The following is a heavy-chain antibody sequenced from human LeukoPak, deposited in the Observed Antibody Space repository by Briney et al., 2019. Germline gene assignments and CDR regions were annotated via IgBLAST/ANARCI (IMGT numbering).Heavy chain of an antibody. CDR1: GSTFTTYS. CDR2: ISSSSSYI. CDR3: ARDPPSLRGHAFDI. D-gene: IGHD1-26*01. Sequence: GGSLRFSCAASGSTFTTYSMNWVRQAPGKGLEWVSSISSSSSYIYYADSVKGRFTITRDNAKNSLYLQMNRLRAEDTAVYYCARDPPSLRGHAFDIWGQGTMVTVSS. V-gene: IGHV3-21*01. J-gene: IGHJ3*02.